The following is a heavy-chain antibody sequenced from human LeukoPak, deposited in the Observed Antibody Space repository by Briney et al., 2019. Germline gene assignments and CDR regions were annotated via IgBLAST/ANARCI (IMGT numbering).Heavy chain of an antibody. CDR2: IYYSGST. D-gene: IGHD6-13*01. CDR1: GGSISSYY. Sequence: KTSETLSLTCTVSGGSISSYYWSWIRQPSGKGLEWIGYIYYSGSTNYNPSLKSRVTISVDTSKNQFSLKLSSVTAADTAVYYCAREGSSSWFSWFDPWGQGTLVTVSS. J-gene: IGHJ5*02. CDR3: AREGSSSWFSWFDP. V-gene: IGHV4-59*01.